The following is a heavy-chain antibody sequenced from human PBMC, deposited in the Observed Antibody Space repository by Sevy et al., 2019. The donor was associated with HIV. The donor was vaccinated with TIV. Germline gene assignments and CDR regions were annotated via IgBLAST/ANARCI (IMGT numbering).Heavy chain of an antibody. J-gene: IGHJ4*02. Sequence: GGCLRLSCAASGFTFSSYWMSWVRQAPGKGLEWMANIKQDGSEKYYVDSVKGRFTISRDNAKNSLYLQMNSLRAEDTAVTSCARIHGYYDSSGSFDYWGQGTLVTVSS. V-gene: IGHV3-7*01. D-gene: IGHD3-22*01. CDR2: IKQDGSEK. CDR1: GFTFSSYW. CDR3: ARIHGYYDSSGSFDY.